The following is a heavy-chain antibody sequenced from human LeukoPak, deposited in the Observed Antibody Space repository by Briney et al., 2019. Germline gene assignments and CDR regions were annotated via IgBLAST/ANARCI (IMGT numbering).Heavy chain of an antibody. Sequence: ASVKVSCKASGYTFTSYGISWVRQAPGQGLEWMGWISAYNGNTNYAQKLQGRVTMTTDTSTSTAYMELRSLRSDDTAVYYCAREIATAGDFWSGYANWGQGTLVTVSS. CDR3: AREIATAGDFWSGYAN. CDR2: ISAYNGNT. CDR1: GYTFTSYG. V-gene: IGHV1-18*01. J-gene: IGHJ4*02. D-gene: IGHD3-3*01.